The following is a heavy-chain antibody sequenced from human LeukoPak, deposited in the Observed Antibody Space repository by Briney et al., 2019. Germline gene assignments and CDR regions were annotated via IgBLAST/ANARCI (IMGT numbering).Heavy chain of an antibody. CDR1: GGSISSYY. CDR2: INHSGST. D-gene: IGHD3-3*02. Sequence: SSETLSLTCTVSGGSISSYYWSWIRQPPGKGLEWIGEINHSGSTNYNPSLKSRVTISVDTSKNQFSLKLSSVTAADTAVYYCARGDWVIFEVVMKCCGMDVWGQGTTVTVSS. CDR3: ARGDWVIFEVVMKCCGMDV. V-gene: IGHV4-34*01. J-gene: IGHJ6*02.